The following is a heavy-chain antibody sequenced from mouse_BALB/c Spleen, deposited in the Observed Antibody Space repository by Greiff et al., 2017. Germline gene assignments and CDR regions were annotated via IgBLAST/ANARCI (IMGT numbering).Heavy chain of an antibody. Sequence: VQLQQSGPELGKPGASVKISCKASGYSFTGYNMYWVKQSPRKSLEWIGYIDPYNGGTSYNQKSKGRTTLTVDKSSSTAYMHLNSLTSEDSAIYYCARGYYGTAMDYWGQGTSVTVSA. CDR2: IDPYNGGT. J-gene: IGHJ4*01. D-gene: IGHD1-1*01. CDR1: GYSFTGYN. V-gene: IGHV1S135*01. CDR3: ARGYYGTAMDY.